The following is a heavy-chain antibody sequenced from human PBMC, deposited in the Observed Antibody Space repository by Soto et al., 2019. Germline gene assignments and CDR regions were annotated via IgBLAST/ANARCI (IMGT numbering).Heavy chain of an antibody. V-gene: IGHV4-59*01. Sequence: SETLSLTCSVSGGSISTYHWSWIRQPPGKGLEWIGYIDNSGSTDYNPSLKGRVTISMDTSMKQFSLHLSSVTAADTAVYYCARNWCSVAGSYHFDYWGQGTLVTVSS. J-gene: IGHJ4*02. CDR3: ARNWCSVAGSYHFDY. CDR1: GGSISTYH. D-gene: IGHD6-19*01. CDR2: IDNSGST.